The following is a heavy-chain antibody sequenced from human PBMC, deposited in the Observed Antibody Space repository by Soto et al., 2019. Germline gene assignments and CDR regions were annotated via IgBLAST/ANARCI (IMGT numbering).Heavy chain of an antibody. CDR2: ISYDGSNK. Sequence: LRLSCAASGFTFSSYAMHWVRQAPGKGLEWVAVISYDGSNKYYADSVKGRFTISRDNSKNTLYLQMNSLRAEDTAVYYCARKANYYDSSGYYYFDYWGQGTLVTVSS. CDR1: GFTFSSYA. CDR3: ARKANYYDSSGYYYFDY. D-gene: IGHD3-22*01. V-gene: IGHV3-30-3*01. J-gene: IGHJ4*02.